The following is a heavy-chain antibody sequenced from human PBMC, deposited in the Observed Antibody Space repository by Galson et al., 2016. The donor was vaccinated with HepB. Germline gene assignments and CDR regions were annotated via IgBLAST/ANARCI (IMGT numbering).Heavy chain of an antibody. CDR2: IIHRGSS. V-gene: IGHV4-34*12. CDR3: ARGRRFCIGGNCYAKNFHA. J-gene: IGHJ1*01. D-gene: IGHD2-15*01. CDR1: GESFSGYH. Sequence: SETLSLTCGVYGESFSGYHWTWIRQPPGRGLEWIGEIIHRGSSNYNPSLKPRVTISSDASKKQFSLNLTSVTAADTAVYYCARGRRFCIGGNCYAKNFHAWGQGTLVIVSS.